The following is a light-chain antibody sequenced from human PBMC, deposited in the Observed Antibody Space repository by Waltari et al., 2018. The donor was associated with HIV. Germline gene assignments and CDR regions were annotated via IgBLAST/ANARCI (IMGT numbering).Light chain of an antibody. CDR2: KDS. J-gene: IGLJ2*01. CDR3: QAWDSSTPKV. Sequence: SYELTQPPSVSVSPGQTASITCSGAKLGDKYTCWYQQKPGQSPVLVIYKDSKRPSGIPERFSGSNSGNTATLTISGTQAMDEADYYCQAWDSSTPKVFGGGTKLTVL. CDR1: KLGDKY. V-gene: IGLV3-1*01.